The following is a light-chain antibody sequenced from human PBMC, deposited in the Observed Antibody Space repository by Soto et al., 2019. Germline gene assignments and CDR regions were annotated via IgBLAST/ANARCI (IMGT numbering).Light chain of an antibody. CDR1: KLGNKY. V-gene: IGLV3-1*01. CDR3: QAWDISTVV. Sequence: SYELTQPPSVSVSPGQTASITCSGDKLGNKYACWYQQKPGQSPVLVIYQDIKRPSGIPERFSGSNSGNTATLTIGGTQAMDEADYYCQAWDISTVVFGGGTKLTVL. CDR2: QDI. J-gene: IGLJ2*01.